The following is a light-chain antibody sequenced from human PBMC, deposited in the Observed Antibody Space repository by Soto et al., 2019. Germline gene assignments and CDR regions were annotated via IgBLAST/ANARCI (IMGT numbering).Light chain of an antibody. CDR3: SSFASSATLV. J-gene: IGLJ3*02. CDR1: SSDIGYHNR. V-gene: IGLV2-18*02. Sequence: QSALTQPPSVSGSPGQSVTISCTGTSSDIGYHNRVSWYQQPPDTAPKLMIYEVSTRYSGVPDRFAGSKSGNTASLTISGLQAEDAADYYCSSFASSATLVFGGGTKVTVL. CDR2: EVS.